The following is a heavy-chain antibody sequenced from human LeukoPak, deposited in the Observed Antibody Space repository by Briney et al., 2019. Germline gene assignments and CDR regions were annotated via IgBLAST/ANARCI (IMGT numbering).Heavy chain of an antibody. Sequence: SGTLSLTCTVSGGSISSYYWSWIRQPPGKGLEWIGYIYYSGSTNYNPSLKSRVTISVDTSKNQFSLKLSSVTAADTAVYYCARDLDSNYYYSMDVWGQGTTVTVSS. D-gene: IGHD3/OR15-3a*01. CDR3: ARDLDSNYYYSMDV. CDR1: GGSISSYY. CDR2: IYYSGST. J-gene: IGHJ6*02. V-gene: IGHV4-59*01.